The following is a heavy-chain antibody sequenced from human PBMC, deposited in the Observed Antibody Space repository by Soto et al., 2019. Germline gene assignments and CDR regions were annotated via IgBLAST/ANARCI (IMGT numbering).Heavy chain of an antibody. CDR3: AHRRFIYSSSWYAGGMDV. V-gene: IGHV2-5*01. J-gene: IGHJ6*02. Sequence: QITLKESGPTLVKPTQTLTLTCTFSGFSLSTGGVGVGWIRQPPGKALEWLALIYWNDDKRYSPSLKSRLTITKDTSKNQVVLTMTNMDPVDTATYYCAHRRFIYSSSWYAGGMDVWGQGTTVTVSS. CDR1: GFSLSTGGVG. D-gene: IGHD6-13*01. CDR2: IYWNDDK.